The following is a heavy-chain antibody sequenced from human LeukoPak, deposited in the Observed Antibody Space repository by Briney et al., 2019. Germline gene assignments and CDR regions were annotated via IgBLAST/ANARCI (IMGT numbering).Heavy chain of an antibody. J-gene: IGHJ1*01. V-gene: IGHV4-4*07. CDR1: GGSISNYY. Sequence: SETLSLTCTVSGGSISNYYWSWIRQPAGKGLEWIGRIYSSGSTNYNPSLKSRVTMSVDTSKNQFSVNLTSVTAADTAVYYCVRCRGTTVLTRSDNWGQGTLATVSS. D-gene: IGHD4/OR15-4a*01. CDR3: VRCRGTTVLTRSDN. CDR2: IYSSGST.